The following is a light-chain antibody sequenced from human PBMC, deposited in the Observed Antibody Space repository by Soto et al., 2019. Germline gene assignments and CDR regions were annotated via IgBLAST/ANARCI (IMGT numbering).Light chain of an antibody. Sequence: DIQMTQSPSSLSASVGDTVTITCRASQGIIDYLAWYQQRPGKVPKLLIYAASTLQTGVPSRFSGSEAGTDFTLTISSLQPEDVSTYYCQKYDSAPQTFGQGTKVEIK. CDR2: AAS. CDR1: QGIIDY. J-gene: IGKJ1*01. V-gene: IGKV1-27*01. CDR3: QKYDSAPQT.